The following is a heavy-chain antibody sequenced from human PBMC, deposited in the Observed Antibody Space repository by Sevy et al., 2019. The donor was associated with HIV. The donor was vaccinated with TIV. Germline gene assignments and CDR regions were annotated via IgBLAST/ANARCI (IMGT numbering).Heavy chain of an antibody. CDR3: ARDDGNYYFHY. J-gene: IGHJ4*02. V-gene: IGHV3-7*01. CDR2: IKQDAGQK. D-gene: IGHD1-7*01. CDR1: GFTFSKYW. Sequence: GGFLRLSCAASGFTFSKYWMGWVRQAPGKGLEWVANIKQDAGQKYYVDSVKGRFTISRVNAKNSLYLQMNSLRAEDTAVDFCARDDGNYYFHYWGQGTLVCVSS.